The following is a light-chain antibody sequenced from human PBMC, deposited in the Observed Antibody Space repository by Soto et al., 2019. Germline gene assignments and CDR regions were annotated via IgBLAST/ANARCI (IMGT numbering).Light chain of an antibody. CDR3: QQRSSWPIT. Sequence: EIVLTQSPATLSLSPGERATLSCRASQSVSSYLAWYQQKLGQAPRLLISDASNRATGIPARFSGSGSGTDFTLTISSLEPEDFAVYYCQQRSSWPITFGQGTRLEI. V-gene: IGKV3-11*01. CDR2: DAS. CDR1: QSVSSY. J-gene: IGKJ5*01.